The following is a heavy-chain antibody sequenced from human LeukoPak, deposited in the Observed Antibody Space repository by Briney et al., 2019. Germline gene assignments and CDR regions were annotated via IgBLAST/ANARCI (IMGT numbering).Heavy chain of an antibody. Sequence: PGGSLRLSCAASGFTFSSYWMSWVRQAPGKGLEWVATIKDDGSDKYYVDSVKGRFTISRDNAKNSLYLQMNSLRVEDTAVYYCANLGRADWGQGTLVTVSS. V-gene: IGHV3-7*01. CDR1: GFTFSSYW. CDR3: ANLGRAD. J-gene: IGHJ4*02. CDR2: IKDDGSDK.